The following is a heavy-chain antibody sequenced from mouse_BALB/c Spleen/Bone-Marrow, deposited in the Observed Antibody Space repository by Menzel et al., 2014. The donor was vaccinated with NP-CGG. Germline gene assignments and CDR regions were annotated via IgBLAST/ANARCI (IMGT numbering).Heavy chain of an antibody. CDR3: ARLGYYGGFAY. Sequence: EVQLVESGGGLVQPGGSLKLSCAASGFDFSRYWMSWVRQAPGKGLEWIGEINPDSSTINYTPSLKDKFIISRDNAKNTLFLQMSKVRSEDTALYYCARLGYYGGFAYWGQGTLVTVSA. J-gene: IGHJ3*01. V-gene: IGHV4-1*02. CDR1: GFDFSRYW. D-gene: IGHD2-3*01. CDR2: INPDSSTI.